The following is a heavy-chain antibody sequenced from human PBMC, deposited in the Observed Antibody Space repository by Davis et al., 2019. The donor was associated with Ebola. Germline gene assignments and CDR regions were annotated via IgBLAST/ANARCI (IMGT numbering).Heavy chain of an antibody. J-gene: IGHJ5*02. V-gene: IGHV3-74*01. D-gene: IGHD1-26*01. CDR2: INSDGSST. CDR3: ANWVLVGPTT. Sequence: GESLKISCAASGFTFSNHWMHWVRQAPGKGLVWVSRINSDGSSTTYADSVKGRFTISRDNAKNTLYLQMNSLRAGDTAVYYCANWVLVGPTTWGQGTLVTVSS. CDR1: GFTFSNHW.